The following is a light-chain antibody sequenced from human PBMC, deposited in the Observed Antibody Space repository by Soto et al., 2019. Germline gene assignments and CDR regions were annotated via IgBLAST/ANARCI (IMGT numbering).Light chain of an antibody. CDR3: LQDYHYPRT. J-gene: IGKJ1*01. CDR1: QGISDN. V-gene: IGKV1-6*01. Sequence: AIQMTQSPSSLSASVGDRVTITCRASQGISDNLGWYQQKPGTAPKVLIYAASSLQSGVPSRFSGSGPGTDFTLTISSLQPEDFAPYYCLQDYHYPRTFGQGTRVEIK. CDR2: AAS.